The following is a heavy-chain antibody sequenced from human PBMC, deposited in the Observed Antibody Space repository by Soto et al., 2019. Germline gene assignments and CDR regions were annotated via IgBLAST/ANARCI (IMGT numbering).Heavy chain of an antibody. CDR1: SGSFSVYY. CDR2: INHSGST. D-gene: IGHD4-4*01. CDR3: ARDSTRRGACDI. J-gene: IGHJ3*02. V-gene: IGHV4-34*01. Sequence: PSETLSLTCAVYSGSFSVYYWIWIRQPPGEGLEWIGEINHSGSTNYNPSLKSRVTMSVDTSKNQFSLKLSSVTAADTAVYYCARDSTRRGACDIWGQGPMVTF.